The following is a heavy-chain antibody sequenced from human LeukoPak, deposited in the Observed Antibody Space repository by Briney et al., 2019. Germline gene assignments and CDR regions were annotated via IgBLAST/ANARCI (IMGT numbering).Heavy chain of an antibody. D-gene: IGHD6-19*01. CDR2: INQDGSAK. Sequence: GGSLRLSCAASGFTFSSYAMSWVRQAPGRGLEWVANINQDGSAKKYVDSVKGRFTISRDNAKNSLSLQMNSLRAEDTAVYYCARVDDKDRGWFQHWGQGTLVTVSS. V-gene: IGHV3-7*01. CDR1: GFTFSSYA. J-gene: IGHJ1*01. CDR3: ARVDDKDRGWFQH.